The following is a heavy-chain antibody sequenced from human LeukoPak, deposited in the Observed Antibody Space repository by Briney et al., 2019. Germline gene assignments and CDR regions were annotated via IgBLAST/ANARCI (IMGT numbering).Heavy chain of an antibody. Sequence: ASVKVSCKASGYTFTGYYMHWVRQAPGQGLEWMGWINPNSGDTNSAQKFQGRVTMTRDTSISTAYMDLNRLRSDDTAVYYCTRVFFWSGYYNAFDMWGQGTMVTVSS. CDR3: TRVFFWSGYYNAFDM. CDR2: INPNSGDT. V-gene: IGHV1-2*02. J-gene: IGHJ3*02. CDR1: GYTFTGYY. D-gene: IGHD3-3*01.